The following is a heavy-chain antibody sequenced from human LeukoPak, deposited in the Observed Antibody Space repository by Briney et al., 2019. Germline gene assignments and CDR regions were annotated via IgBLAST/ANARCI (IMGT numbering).Heavy chain of an antibody. CDR3: AKDRYAWELRSRPFDY. J-gene: IGHJ4*02. Sequence: GGSLRLSCAASGFTFSSYAMSWVRQAPGKGLEWVSAISGSGGSTYYADSVKGRFTISRDNSKNTLYLQMNSLRAEDTAVYYCAKDRYAWELRSRPFDYWGQGTLVTVSS. CDR2: ISGSGGST. V-gene: IGHV3-23*01. D-gene: IGHD1-26*01. CDR1: GFTFSSYA.